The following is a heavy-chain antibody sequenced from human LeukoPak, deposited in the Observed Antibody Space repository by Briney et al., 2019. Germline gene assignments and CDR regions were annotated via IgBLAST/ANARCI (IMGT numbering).Heavy chain of an antibody. Sequence: GGSLRLSCVASGFTFSSHAMHWVRQAPGKGLEGVAVIAYDASNEYYADSVKGRFTISRDNSKNTLYLQMNSLRTEDTAMYYCVGEVGPRQMNYWGQGTLVTVSS. CDR1: GFTFSSHA. D-gene: IGHD1-26*01. CDR3: VGEVGPRQMNY. J-gene: IGHJ4*02. V-gene: IGHV3-30-3*01. CDR2: IAYDASNE.